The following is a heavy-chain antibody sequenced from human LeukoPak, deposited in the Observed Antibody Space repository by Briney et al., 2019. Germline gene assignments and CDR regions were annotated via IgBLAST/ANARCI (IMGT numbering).Heavy chain of an antibody. CDR2: INPNSGGT. D-gene: IGHD1-26*01. V-gene: IGHV1-2*02. CDR1: GYTFTGYY. Sequence: ASVKVSCKASGYTFTGYYMHWVRQAPGQGLEWMGWINPNSGGTNYAQKFQGRATMTRDTSIRTAYMELSRLRSDDTAVYHCARVGGSYLEYHYYHMDVWGKGTTVTVSS. J-gene: IGHJ6*03. CDR3: ARVGGSYLEYHYYHMDV.